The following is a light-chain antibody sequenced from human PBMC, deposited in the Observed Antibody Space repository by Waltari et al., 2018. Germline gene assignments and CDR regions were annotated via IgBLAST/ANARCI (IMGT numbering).Light chain of an antibody. Sequence: SYELTQPPSVSVSPGQTASITCYGDKLGDKYASWYQQKQGQSPVLFIYQDTKRPSGIPERFSGSNSGNTATLTISGTQGMDEADYYCLAWDSSTAWVFGGGTKLTVL. J-gene: IGLJ3*02. CDR3: LAWDSSTAWV. CDR1: KLGDKY. V-gene: IGLV3-1*01. CDR2: QDT.